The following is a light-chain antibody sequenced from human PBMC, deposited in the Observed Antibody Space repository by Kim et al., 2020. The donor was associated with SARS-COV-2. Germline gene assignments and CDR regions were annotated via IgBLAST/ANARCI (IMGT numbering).Light chain of an antibody. CDR1: QSVGNY. CDR2: DAS. J-gene: IGKJ5*01. CDR3: QQSNNNWPPVT. V-gene: IGKV3-11*01. Sequence: PGERATLSCRASQSVGNYIAWYQQKPGQPPRLLIYDASYRAAGIPARFSGSGSGAAFTLTISSLETEDFAVYYCQQSNNNWPPVTFGQATRL.